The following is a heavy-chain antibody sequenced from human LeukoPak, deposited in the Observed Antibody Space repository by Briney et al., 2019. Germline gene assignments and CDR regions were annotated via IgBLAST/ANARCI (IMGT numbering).Heavy chain of an antibody. Sequence: ASVKVSCKASGYTFTNYAISWVRQAPGQGLEWMGWISAYNGNTNYAQKLQGRVTMTTDTPTSTAYMELRSLRSDDTAVYYCARFSLGAAAAGFDPWGQGTLVTVSS. V-gene: IGHV1-18*01. CDR3: ARFSLGAAAAGFDP. CDR1: GYTFTNYA. CDR2: ISAYNGNT. J-gene: IGHJ5*02. D-gene: IGHD6-13*01.